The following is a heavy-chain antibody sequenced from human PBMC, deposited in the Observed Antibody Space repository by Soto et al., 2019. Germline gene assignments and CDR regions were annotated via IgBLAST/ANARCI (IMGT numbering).Heavy chain of an antibody. Sequence: SETLSLTCAVYGGSFSGYFWNWIRQPPGKGLEWXXXXXXXXXXXXXXXXXSRVTILVDTSKNQFSLKLNSVTAXXXXXYYCAXVRWAQPWVFDYWGQGTLVTVSS. V-gene: IGHV4-34*01. CDR1: GGSFSGYF. J-gene: IGHJ4*02. CDR2: XXXXXXX. CDR3: AXVRWAQPWVFDY. D-gene: IGHD1-26*01.